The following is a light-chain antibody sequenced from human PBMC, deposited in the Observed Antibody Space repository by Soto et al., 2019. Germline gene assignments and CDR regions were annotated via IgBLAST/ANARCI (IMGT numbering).Light chain of an antibody. V-gene: IGKV3-15*01. CDR3: QQYYTWPS. CDR2: GAS. J-gene: IGKJ5*01. CDR1: QSVSSN. Sequence: EIVLTQSPGTLSLSPGERATLSCRASQSVSSNLAWYQQRLGQTPRLLISGASTRATGIPARFSGSVSGTEFTLTISSLESEDFAVYYCQQYYTWPSFGQGTRLEIK.